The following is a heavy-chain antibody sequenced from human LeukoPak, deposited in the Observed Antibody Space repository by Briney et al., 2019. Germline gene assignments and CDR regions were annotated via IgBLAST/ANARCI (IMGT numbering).Heavy chain of an antibody. V-gene: IGHV3-13*01. CDR1: GFTFSSYD. Sequence: GGSLRLSCAASGFTFSSYDMHWVRQATGKGLEWVSAIGTAGDTYYPGSVKGRFTISRENAKNSLYLQINSLRAGDTAVYYCARGINYYDSSAYYFDYWGQGTLVTVSS. J-gene: IGHJ4*02. CDR2: IGTAGDT. D-gene: IGHD3-22*01. CDR3: ARGINYYDSSAYYFDY.